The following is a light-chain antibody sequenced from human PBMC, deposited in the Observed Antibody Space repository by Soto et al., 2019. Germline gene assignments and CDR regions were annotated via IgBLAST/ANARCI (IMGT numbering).Light chain of an antibody. CDR3: SSYTGSTTLGV. V-gene: IGLV2-14*01. CDR2: DVS. Sequence: QSVLTQPASVSGSPGQSITISCTGTSSDVGAYNSVSWYQQHPGKAPKLMVYDVSYRPSGVSNRFSGSKSGNTASLTISGLQAEDEAEYYCSSYTGSTTLGVFGGGTKVTVL. J-gene: IGLJ2*01. CDR1: SSDVGAYNS.